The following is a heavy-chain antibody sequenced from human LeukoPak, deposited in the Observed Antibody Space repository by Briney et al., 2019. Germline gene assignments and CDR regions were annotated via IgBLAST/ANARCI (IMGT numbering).Heavy chain of an antibody. Sequence: SETLSLTCTVSGGSISSYYWSWIRQPAGKGLEWIGRIYTSGSTNYNPSLKSRVTMSVDTSKNQFSLKLSSVTAADTAVYYCARDRPAAPLYYYYMDVWGKGTTVTVSS. CDR3: ARDRPAAPLYYYYMDV. CDR1: GGSISSYY. CDR2: IYTSGST. V-gene: IGHV4-4*07. J-gene: IGHJ6*03. D-gene: IGHD2-2*01.